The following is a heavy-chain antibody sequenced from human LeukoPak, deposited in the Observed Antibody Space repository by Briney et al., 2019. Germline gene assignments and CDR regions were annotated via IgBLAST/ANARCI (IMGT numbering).Heavy chain of an antibody. D-gene: IGHD3-10*01. CDR2: ISAYNVNK. CDR1: GYTFTSYG. J-gene: IGHJ4*02. Sequence: ASVKVSCKASGYTFTSYGISWVRRAPGQGLEWMGWISAYNVNKTYAQKLPGRVNLTTHTSTSTAYLALRCLRSDAPALYYFTRDSGPMVRVVNDYWGQGTLVTVSS. CDR3: TRDSGPMVRVVNDY. V-gene: IGHV1-18*01.